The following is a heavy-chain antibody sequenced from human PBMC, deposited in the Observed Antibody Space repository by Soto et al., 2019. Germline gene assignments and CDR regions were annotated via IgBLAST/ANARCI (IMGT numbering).Heavy chain of an antibody. J-gene: IGHJ4*02. CDR2: IYHSGTA. V-gene: IGHV4-4*02. CDR1: GGSVSSTNW. D-gene: IGHD3-10*01. CDR3: GTLPPLIDLTLLPIPT. Sequence: QVQLLQSGPGLVKPSGTLSLTCAVSGGSVSSTNWWTWVRQSPGKGLEWIGEIYHSGTATYNPSLRGRPTISVATPNNQFSLKMRYMTAADTAVYYCGTLPPLIDLTLLPIPTWGPGTLVAVSS.